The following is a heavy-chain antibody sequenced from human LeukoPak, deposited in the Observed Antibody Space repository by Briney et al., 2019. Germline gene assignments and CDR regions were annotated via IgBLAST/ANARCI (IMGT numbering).Heavy chain of an antibody. J-gene: IGHJ4*02. D-gene: IGHD7-27*01. CDR2: IYYSGIT. V-gene: IGHV4-59*01. CDR3: ARGWGYFDY. CDR1: GGSISSYY. Sequence: SETLSLTCTVSGGSISSYYWSWIRQPPGKGLEYIGCIYYSGITNYNPSLKSRVTISVDTSKNQFSLKLSSVTAADTAVYYCARGWGYFDYWGQGTLVTVSS.